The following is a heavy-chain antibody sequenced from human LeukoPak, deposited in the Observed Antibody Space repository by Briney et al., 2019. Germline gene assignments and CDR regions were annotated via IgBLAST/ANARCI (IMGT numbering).Heavy chain of an antibody. CDR1: GFTFSSYA. D-gene: IGHD6-19*01. Sequence: GGSLRLSCAATGFTFSSYAMSWVRQAPGKGLEWVSAISGSGGSTYYADSVKGRFTISRDNSKNTLYLQMNSLRAEDTAVYYRAKDERQWQGTNWFDPWGQGTLVTVSS. J-gene: IGHJ5*02. CDR3: AKDERQWQGTNWFDP. CDR2: ISGSGGST. V-gene: IGHV3-23*01.